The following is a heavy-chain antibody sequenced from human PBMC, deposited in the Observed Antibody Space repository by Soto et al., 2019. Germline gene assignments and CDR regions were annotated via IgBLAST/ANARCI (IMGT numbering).Heavy chain of an antibody. Sequence: GXSLRLSCAASGFTFSSYAMSWVIQAPGKGLEWVSAISGSGGSTYYADSVKGRFTISRDNSKNTLYLQMNSLRAEDTAVYYCAKDDYDSSGYYRDYWGQGTLVTVSS. CDR3: AKDDYDSSGYYRDY. D-gene: IGHD3-22*01. CDR1: GFTFSSYA. J-gene: IGHJ4*02. V-gene: IGHV3-23*01. CDR2: ISGSGGST.